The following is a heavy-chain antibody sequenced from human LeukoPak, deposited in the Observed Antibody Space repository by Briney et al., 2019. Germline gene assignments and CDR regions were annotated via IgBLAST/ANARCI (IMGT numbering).Heavy chain of an antibody. V-gene: IGHV4-34*01. D-gene: IGHD6-6*01. J-gene: IGHJ4*02. CDR2: INHSGST. CDR1: GGSFSGYY. Sequence: MTSETLSLTCAVYGGSFSGYYWSWIRQPPGKGLEWIGEINHSGSTNYNPSLKGRVTISVDTSKNQFSLKLSSVTAADTAVYYCARGLYSSSSFSRWNDYWGQGTLVTVSS. CDR3: ARGLYSSSSFSRWNDY.